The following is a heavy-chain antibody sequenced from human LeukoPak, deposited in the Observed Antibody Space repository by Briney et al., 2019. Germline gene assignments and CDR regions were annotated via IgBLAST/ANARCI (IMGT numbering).Heavy chain of an antibody. Sequence: PGGSLRLSCAASGFTFSSYGMHWVRQAPGKGLEWVAGISYDGSNKYYADSVKGGFTISRDNSKNTLYLQMNSLRAQDTAVYYCAKTTYYYDSSGSNPYFQHWGQGTLVTVSS. CDR3: AKTTYYYDSSGSNPYFQH. CDR2: ISYDGSNK. D-gene: IGHD3-22*01. CDR1: GFTFSSYG. V-gene: IGHV3-30*18. J-gene: IGHJ1*01.